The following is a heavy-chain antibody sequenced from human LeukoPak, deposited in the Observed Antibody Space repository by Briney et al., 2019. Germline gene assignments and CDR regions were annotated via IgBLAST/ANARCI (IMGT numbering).Heavy chain of an antibody. J-gene: IGHJ4*02. CDR3: ARSKITMVRGVTATVFDY. V-gene: IGHV1-46*01. Sequence: ASVKVSCKASGYTFTSYYMHWVRQAPGQGLEWMGIINSSGGSTSYAQKFQGRVTMTRDTSTSTVYMELSSLRSDDTAVYYCARSKITMVRGVTATVFDYWGQGTLVTVSS. CDR1: GYTFTSYY. CDR2: INSSGGST. D-gene: IGHD3-10*01.